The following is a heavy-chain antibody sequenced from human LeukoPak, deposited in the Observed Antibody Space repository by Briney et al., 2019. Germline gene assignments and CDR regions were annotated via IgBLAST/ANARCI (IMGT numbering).Heavy chain of an antibody. J-gene: IGHJ6*03. CDR1: GYTFTSYD. Sequence: ASVKVSCKASGYTFTSYDINWVRQAPGQGPEWMGWMNPNSGNTGYAQKFQGRVTMTRNTSISTAYMELSSLRSEDTAVYYCARAVQQLPYYYYYYYMDVWGKGTTVSVSS. V-gene: IGHV1-8*01. CDR3: ARAVQQLPYYYYYYYMDV. D-gene: IGHD6-13*01. CDR2: MNPNSGNT.